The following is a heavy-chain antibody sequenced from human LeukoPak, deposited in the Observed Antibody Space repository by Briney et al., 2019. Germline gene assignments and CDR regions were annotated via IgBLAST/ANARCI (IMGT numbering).Heavy chain of an antibody. CDR1: GFTFSSYA. D-gene: IGHD6-19*01. CDR2: ISGSGGGT. J-gene: IGHJ4*02. Sequence: GGFLRLSCAASGFTFSSYALNWVRRAPGKGLEWVSAISGSGGGTYYAASVKGRFTISRDNSKNTLYLQMNSLRAEDTAVYYCAKDDHGGSGWRDYFDYWGQGTLVTVSS. V-gene: IGHV3-23*01. CDR3: AKDDHGGSGWRDYFDY.